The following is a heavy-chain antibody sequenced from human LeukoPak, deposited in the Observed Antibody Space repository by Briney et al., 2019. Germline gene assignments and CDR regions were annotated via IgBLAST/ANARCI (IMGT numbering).Heavy chain of an antibody. J-gene: IGHJ3*02. CDR1: GYSFPSYW. CDR3: ARQPYYYDSSDPYGAFDI. D-gene: IGHD3-22*01. V-gene: IGHV5-10-1*01. Sequence: GESLKISCKVSGYSFPSYWITWVRQMPGKGLEWMGRIAPGDSYTNYSPSFEGHVAFSVDKSISTVYLQWSSLKASDTAMYYCARQPYYYDSSDPYGAFDIWGQGTMVTVSS. CDR2: IAPGDSYT.